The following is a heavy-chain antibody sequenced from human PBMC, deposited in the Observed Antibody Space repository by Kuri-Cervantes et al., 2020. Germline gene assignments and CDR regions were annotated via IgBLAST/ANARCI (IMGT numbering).Heavy chain of an antibody. V-gene: IGHV3-21*04. D-gene: IGHD3-10*01. CDR2: ISSSSSYI. J-gene: IGHJ4*02. Sequence: GESLKISCAASGFTFSSYSMNWVRQAPGKGLEWVSSISSSSSYIYYADSVKGRFTISRDNAKNSLYLQMNSLRAEDTAVYYCARMGMGSIMVRGVRSHYYFDYWGQGTLVTVSS. CDR1: GFTFSSYS. CDR3: ARMGMGSIMVRGVRSHYYFDY.